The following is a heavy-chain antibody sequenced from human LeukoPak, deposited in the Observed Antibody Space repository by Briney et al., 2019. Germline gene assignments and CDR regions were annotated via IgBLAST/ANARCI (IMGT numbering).Heavy chain of an antibody. V-gene: IGHV1-2*04. CDR2: INPNSGGT. CDR1: GYTFTGYY. D-gene: IGHD4-17*01. J-gene: IGHJ4*02. Sequence: ASVKVSCKASGYTFTGYYMHWVRQAPGQGLEWMGWINPNSGGTNYAQKFQGWVTMTRDTSISTAYMELSRLRSEDTAVYYCATDYGDYWVYWGQGTLVTVSS. CDR3: ATDYGDYWVY.